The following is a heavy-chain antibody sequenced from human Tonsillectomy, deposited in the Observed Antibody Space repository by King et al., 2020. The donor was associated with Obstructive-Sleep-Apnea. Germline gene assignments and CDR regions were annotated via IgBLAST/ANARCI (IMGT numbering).Heavy chain of an antibody. D-gene: IGHD3-22*01. CDR3: AGHASYDSSGYYYRYFDS. V-gene: IGHV5-51*01. CDR2: IYPGDSDT. CDR1: GYSFTSYW. Sequence: VQLVESGAEVKKPGESLKISWKGSGYSFTSYWIGWVRQMPGKGLEWMGIIYPGDSDTRYSPSFQGQVTISADKSISTAYLQWSSLKASATAMYYCAGHASYDSSGYYYRYFDSWGQGTLVTVSS. J-gene: IGHJ4*02.